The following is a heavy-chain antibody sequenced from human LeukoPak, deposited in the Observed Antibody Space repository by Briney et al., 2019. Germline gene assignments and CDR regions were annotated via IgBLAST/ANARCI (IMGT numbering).Heavy chain of an antibody. D-gene: IGHD3-10*01. CDR3: ARGELWFGEGFDY. Sequence: GGPLRLSCAASEFPFKSYTMSWVRKAPGKGLEWVASISSSSLYIYHADSVKGRFIISRDNSKNTLYLQMNSLRAEDTAVYYCARGELWFGEGFDYWGQGTLVTVSS. J-gene: IGHJ4*02. CDR2: ISSSSLYI. CDR1: EFPFKSYT. V-gene: IGHV3-21*01.